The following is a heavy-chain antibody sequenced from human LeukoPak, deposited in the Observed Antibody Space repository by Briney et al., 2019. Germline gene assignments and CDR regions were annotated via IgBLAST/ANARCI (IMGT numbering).Heavy chain of an antibody. D-gene: IGHD3-22*01. CDR3: ARAPRGVVVTFDY. V-gene: IGHV4-59*01. CDR2: IYYSGST. CDR1: GGSISSYY. Sequence: SETLSFTCTVSGGSISSYYWSWIRQPPGKGLEWIGYIYYSGSTNYNPSLKSRVTISVDTSKNQFSLKLSSVTAADTAVYYCARAPRGVVVTFDYWGQGTLVTVSS. J-gene: IGHJ4*02.